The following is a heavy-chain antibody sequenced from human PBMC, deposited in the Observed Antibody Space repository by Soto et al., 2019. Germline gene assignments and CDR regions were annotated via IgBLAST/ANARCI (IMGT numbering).Heavy chain of an antibody. J-gene: IGHJ4*02. D-gene: IGHD3-3*01. CDR1: GGSFKSGSYS. CDR2: VYHIGRT. CDR3: ARDFAYFDS. V-gene: IGHV4-61*01. Sequence: QVQLQESGPGLVKPSETLSLTCTVSGGSFKSGSYSWSWLRQPPGEGLGWIGDVYHIGRTSDNPSLKSRVSISMDTSKNQFSLNLDSVTAADTAVYFCARDFAYFDSWGQGTLVTVSS.